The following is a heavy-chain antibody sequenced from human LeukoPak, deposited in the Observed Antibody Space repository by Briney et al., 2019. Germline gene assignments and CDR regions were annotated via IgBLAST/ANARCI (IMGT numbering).Heavy chain of an antibody. CDR1: GGSISSSSYY. D-gene: IGHD4-23*01. Sequence: SETLSLTCTASGGSISSSSYYWGWVRQPPGKGLEWIGTIYYSGSTYYNPSLKSRVSISVDTSKNQFSLRLTSVTATDTAVYYCARQGDGGRAFDYWGQGILVTVSS. CDR2: IYYSGST. J-gene: IGHJ4*02. V-gene: IGHV4-39*01. CDR3: ARQGDGGRAFDY.